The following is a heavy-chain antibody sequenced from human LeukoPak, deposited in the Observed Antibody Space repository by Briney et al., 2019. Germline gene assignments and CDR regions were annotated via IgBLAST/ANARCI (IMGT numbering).Heavy chain of an antibody. D-gene: IGHD6-6*01. Sequence: LWASVKVSCKASGYTFTGYYMHWVRQAPGQGLEWVGRINPNSGGTNYAQKFQGRVTMTRDTSISTAYMELSRLRSDDTAVYYCASWGSTGSSFDYWGQGTLVTVSS. CDR1: GYTFTGYY. CDR3: ASWGSTGSSFDY. V-gene: IGHV1-2*06. J-gene: IGHJ4*02. CDR2: INPNSGGT.